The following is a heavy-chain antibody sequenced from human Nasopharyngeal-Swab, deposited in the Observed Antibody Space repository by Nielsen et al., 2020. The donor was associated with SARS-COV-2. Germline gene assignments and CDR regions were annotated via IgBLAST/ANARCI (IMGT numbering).Heavy chain of an antibody. V-gene: IGHV1-2*02. D-gene: IGHD7-27*01. CDR3: ARDATGDEYFDY. CDR2: INPHSRGT. CDR1: GYTLTGYY. J-gene: IGHJ4*02. Sequence: ASVKVSCKASGYTLTGYYMHWVRQAPGQGLEWMGWINPHSRGTKYAQKFQGRVTVTRDTSRSTAYIELSRPRSDDTAVYYCARDATGDEYFDYWGQGTLVTVSS.